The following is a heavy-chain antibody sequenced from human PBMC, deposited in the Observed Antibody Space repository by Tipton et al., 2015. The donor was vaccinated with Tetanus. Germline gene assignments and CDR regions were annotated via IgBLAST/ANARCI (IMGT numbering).Heavy chain of an antibody. D-gene: IGHD5-18*01. CDR2: IYPGDSDT. Sequence: EVQLVQSGAEVKKPGESLKISCKGSGYSSTSYWIGWVRQMHGQGLEWMGIIYPGDSDTRYSPSFQGQVTISADKSISTACLQWSSLKASDTAMYYCARHRDTAMVTHYGMDVWGQGTTVTVSS. J-gene: IGHJ6*02. V-gene: IGHV5-51*01. CDR1: GYSSTSYW. CDR3: ARHRDTAMVTHYGMDV.